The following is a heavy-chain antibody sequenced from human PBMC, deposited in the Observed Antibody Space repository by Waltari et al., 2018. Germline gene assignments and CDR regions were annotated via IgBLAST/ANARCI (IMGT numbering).Heavy chain of an antibody. J-gene: IGHJ1*01. Sequence: QLQLQESGPGLVKPSETLSLTCTVSGGSISDSPSYWGWIRQPPGKGLEWIGIVYYTGSSYYNPSLKSRVTTSVDTSKTQFSLKLSSVTAADTAVYYCASGGVTGRYFQHWGQGTLVTVSS. CDR2: VYYTGSS. D-gene: IGHD3-16*01. V-gene: IGHV4-39*01. CDR3: ASGGVTGRYFQH. CDR1: GGSISDSPSY.